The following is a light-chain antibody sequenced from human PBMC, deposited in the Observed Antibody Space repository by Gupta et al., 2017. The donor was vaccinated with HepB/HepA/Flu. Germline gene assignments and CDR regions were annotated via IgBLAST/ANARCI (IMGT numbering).Light chain of an antibody. CDR2: DVS. V-gene: IGLV2-14*03. Sequence: QSALTQPASASGSPGQSITISRTGPSSDVGGYNYVSWYQQHPGKAPKLMIYDVSNRPSGVSNRFSGSKSGNTASLTISGLQAEDEADYYCSSYTSSSTLVVFGGGTKLTVL. CDR1: SSDVGGYNY. CDR3: SSYTSSSTLVV. J-gene: IGLJ2*01.